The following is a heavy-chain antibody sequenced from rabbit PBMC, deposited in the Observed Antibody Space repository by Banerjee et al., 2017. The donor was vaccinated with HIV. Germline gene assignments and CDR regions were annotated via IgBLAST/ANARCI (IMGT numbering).Heavy chain of an antibody. V-gene: IGHV1S40*01. Sequence: QSLEESGGDLVKPGASLTLTCTASGFTFSSSYWICWVRQAPGKGLELIACIGTDSGSTYYASWAKGRFTISKTSSTTVTLQMTSLTAADTATYFCARVNAGSSGYPYYFNLWGQGTLVTVS. D-gene: IGHD1-1*01. J-gene: IGHJ4*01. CDR2: IGTDSGST. CDR3: ARVNAGSSGYPYYFNL. CDR1: GFTFSSSYW.